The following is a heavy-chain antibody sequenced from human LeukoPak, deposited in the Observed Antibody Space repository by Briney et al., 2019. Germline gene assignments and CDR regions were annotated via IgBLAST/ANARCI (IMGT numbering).Heavy chain of an antibody. D-gene: IGHD6-19*01. J-gene: IGHJ4*02. CDR3: AKGGYSSGRTADY. V-gene: IGHV3-30*18. CDR1: GFTFSSYG. Sequence: PGGSLRLSCAASGFTFSSYGMHWVRQAPGKGLEWVAVISYDGSNKYYADSVKGRFTISRDNSKNTLYLQMNSLRAEDTAVYYCAKGGYSSGRTADYWGQGTPVTVSS. CDR2: ISYDGSNK.